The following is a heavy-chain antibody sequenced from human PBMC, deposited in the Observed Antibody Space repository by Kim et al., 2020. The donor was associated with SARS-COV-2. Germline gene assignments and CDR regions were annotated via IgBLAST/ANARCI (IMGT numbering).Heavy chain of an antibody. J-gene: IGHJ4*02. D-gene: IGHD2-2*01. V-gene: IGHV3-30*02. CDR3: AKGYCSSTSCPLDY. Sequence: AGSVKGRFTISRDNSKNTLYLQMNSLRAEDTAVYYCAKGYCSSTSCPLDYWGQGTLVTVSS.